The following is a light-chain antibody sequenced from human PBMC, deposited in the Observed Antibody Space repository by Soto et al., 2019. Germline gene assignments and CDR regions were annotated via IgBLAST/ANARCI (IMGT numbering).Light chain of an antibody. CDR2: EGV. Sequence: QSVLTQPPSVSGSPGQSVTISCTGTSSDLASYNRVSWYQQHPGKAPKFIIYEGVKRPSGVSNRFSGSKSGDTASLTISGLQAADEAYYYCCSYAGRNTVRFGGGTKVTVL. J-gene: IGLJ2*01. CDR3: CSYAGRNTVR. V-gene: IGLV2-23*01. CDR1: SSDLASYNR.